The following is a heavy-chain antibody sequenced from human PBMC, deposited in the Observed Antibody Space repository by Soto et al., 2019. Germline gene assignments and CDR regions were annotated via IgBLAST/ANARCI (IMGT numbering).Heavy chain of an antibody. CDR2: VSASGLNT. V-gene: IGHV3-23*01. J-gene: IGHJ4*02. CDR1: GFTFSTYA. Sequence: EVQLLESGGTLVQPGGSLTLSCAASGFTFSTYAMAWVRQAPGKGLEWVSGVSASGLNTDYADPVKGRFYISRDNSKNTVSLHMNSLRAEDTALYCCAKDRPRRTSGSCFDKWGQGRPVTVSS. D-gene: IGHD1-1*01. CDR3: AKDRPRRTSGSCFDK.